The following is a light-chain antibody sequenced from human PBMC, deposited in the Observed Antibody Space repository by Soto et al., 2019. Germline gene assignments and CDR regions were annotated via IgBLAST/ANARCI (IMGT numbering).Light chain of an antibody. CDR1: QSVRSN. J-gene: IGKJ1*01. CDR2: DAS. CDR3: QQYDNWPRT. Sequence: EKVMTQSPATLSVSPGERATLSCGASQSVRSNVAWYQQKPGQPPRLLIYDASTRATGIPSRFSGSGSGTEFTLTISSLKSEDFAVYYCQQYDNWPRTFGQGIKVDIK. V-gene: IGKV3-15*01.